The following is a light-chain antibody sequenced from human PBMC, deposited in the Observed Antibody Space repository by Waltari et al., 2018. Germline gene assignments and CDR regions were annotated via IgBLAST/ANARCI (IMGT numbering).Light chain of an antibody. Sequence: QSALTQPASVSGSPGPSITISCTGTSSDVGNYNLLSWYQQHPGKAPKLLIYEVSQRPSGVSNRFSGSKSGNTASLTISGLQPEDETDYYCCSYAGHSTYVFGTGTKVTVL. J-gene: IGLJ1*01. CDR3: CSYAGHSTYV. V-gene: IGLV2-23*02. CDR1: SSDVGNYNL. CDR2: EVS.